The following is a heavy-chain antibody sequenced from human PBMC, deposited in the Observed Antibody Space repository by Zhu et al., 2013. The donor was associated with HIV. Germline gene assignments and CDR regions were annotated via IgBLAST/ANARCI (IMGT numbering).Heavy chain of an antibody. D-gene: IGHD1-26*01. Sequence: QVQLVQSGAEVKKPGSSVKVSCKASGGTFSSYAISWVRQAPGQGLEWMGGIIPIFGTANYAQKFQGRVTITADKSTSTAYMELSSLRSEDTAVYYCATLQDSGSYTPGGAAFDIWGQGTMVTVSS. J-gene: IGHJ3*02. CDR2: IIPIFGTA. V-gene: IGHV1-69*06. CDR1: GGTFSSYA. CDR3: ATLQDSGSYTPGGAAFDI.